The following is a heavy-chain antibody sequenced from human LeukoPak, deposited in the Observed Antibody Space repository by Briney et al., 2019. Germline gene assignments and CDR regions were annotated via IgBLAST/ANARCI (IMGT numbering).Heavy chain of an antibody. CDR2: IIPIFGTA. J-gene: IGHJ4*02. CDR3: ARDNCGGDCYPDY. V-gene: IGHV1-69*06. D-gene: IGHD2-21*02. CDR1: GGTFSSYA. Sequence: ASVKVSCKASGGTFSSYAISWVRQAPGQGLEWMGGIIPIFGTANYAQKFQGRVTITADKSTSTAYMEPSSLRSEDTAVYYCARDNCGGDCYPDYWGQGTLVTVSS.